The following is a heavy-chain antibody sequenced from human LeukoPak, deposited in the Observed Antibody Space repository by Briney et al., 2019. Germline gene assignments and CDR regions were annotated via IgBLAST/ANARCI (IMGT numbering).Heavy chain of an antibody. CDR3: ASTTVSLADWFDP. D-gene: IGHD4-11*01. Sequence: SETLSLACTVSGGSISSSGYYWGWIRQPPGKGLEWIGSIYYSGSTYYNPSLKSRVTISVDTSKNQFSLKLSSVTAADTAVYYCASTTVSLADWFDPWGQGTLVTVSS. CDR2: IYYSGST. CDR1: GGSISSSGYY. V-gene: IGHV4-39*01. J-gene: IGHJ5*02.